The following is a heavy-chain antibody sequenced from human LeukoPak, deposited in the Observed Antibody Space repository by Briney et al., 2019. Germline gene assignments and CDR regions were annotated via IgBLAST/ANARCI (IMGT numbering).Heavy chain of an antibody. CDR1: GFTFGSYS. Sequence: PGGSLRLSCAASGFTFGSYSIIWVRQSPAKGLEWVSSISSGSDYIHYADSVRGRFTISRDNAKNSLYLQMNSLRAEDTAVYYCARVLRHQQPYYYYYGMDVWGQGTTVTVSS. CDR2: ISSGSDYI. V-gene: IGHV3-21*01. CDR3: ARVLRHQQPYYYYYGMDV. D-gene: IGHD1/OR15-1a*01. J-gene: IGHJ6*02.